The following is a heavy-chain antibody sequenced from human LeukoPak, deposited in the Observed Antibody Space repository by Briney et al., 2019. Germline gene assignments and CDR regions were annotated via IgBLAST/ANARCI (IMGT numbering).Heavy chain of an antibody. V-gene: IGHV4-59*01. D-gene: IGHD6-13*01. Sequence: SETLSLTCTVSGGSISNYFWTWIRQPPGKGLEWIGYIDYSGSTNYNPSLKSRVTISVDTSKNQFSLKLTSVTAADTAVYYCARMYSSTIPPGYWGQGALVTVSS. CDR2: IDYSGST. J-gene: IGHJ4*02. CDR3: ARMYSSTIPPGY. CDR1: GGSISNYF.